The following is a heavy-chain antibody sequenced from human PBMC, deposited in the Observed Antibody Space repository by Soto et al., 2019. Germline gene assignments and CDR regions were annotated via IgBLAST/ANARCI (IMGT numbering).Heavy chain of an antibody. J-gene: IGHJ4*02. CDR3: ARQRRGYSYGTDY. D-gene: IGHD5-18*01. CDR2: IYYSGST. CDR1: GGSISSSSYY. V-gene: IGHV4-39*01. Sequence: PSETLSLTCTVSGGSISSSSYYWGWIRQPPGKGLEWIGSIYYSGSTYYNPSLKSRVTISVDTSKNQFSLKLSSVTAADTAVYYCARQRRGYSYGTDYWGQGTLVTVSS.